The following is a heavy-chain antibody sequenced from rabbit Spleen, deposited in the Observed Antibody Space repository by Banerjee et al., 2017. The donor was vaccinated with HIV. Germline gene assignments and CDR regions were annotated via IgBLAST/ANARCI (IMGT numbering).Heavy chain of an antibody. Sequence: QEQLVESGGGLVQPGGSLKLSCKASGFDFSNYGVSWVRQAPGKGLEWIGYSDPIFGVTYYANSVKGRFTISRDNAQNTVFLQMTSLTAADTATYFCVRDQAGYADYGPWYFNLWGQGTLVTVS. CDR2: SDPIFGVT. V-gene: IGHV1S47*01. J-gene: IGHJ4*01. CDR3: VRDQAGYADYGPWYFNL. CDR1: GFDFSNYG. D-gene: IGHD6-1*01.